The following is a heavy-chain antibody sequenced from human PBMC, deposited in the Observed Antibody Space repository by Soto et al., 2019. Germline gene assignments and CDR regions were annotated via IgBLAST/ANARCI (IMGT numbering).Heavy chain of an antibody. Sequence: ASVKVSCKASGYTFTGYYMHWVRQAPGQGLEWMGWINPNSGGTNYAQTFQGRVTMTRDTSISTAYMGLSRLRSDDTAVYYCARELGEAVAGIRDFDYWGQGTLLTVSS. CDR1: GYTFTGYY. J-gene: IGHJ4*02. CDR3: ARELGEAVAGIRDFDY. V-gene: IGHV1-2*02. CDR2: INPNSGGT. D-gene: IGHD6-19*01.